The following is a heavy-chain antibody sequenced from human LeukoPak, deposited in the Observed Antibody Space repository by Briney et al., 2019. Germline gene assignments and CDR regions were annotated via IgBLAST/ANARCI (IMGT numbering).Heavy chain of an antibody. J-gene: IGHJ4*02. Sequence: GGSLRISGAAAGFTVSSNYMSWVGQAPGNGLEWVSVIYSGGTTYYADSVKGRFTISRDNAKNSLYLQMNSLRAEDTAVYYCARAGHYYFDYWGQGTLVTVSS. D-gene: IGHD2-21*02. CDR3: ARAGHYYFDY. V-gene: IGHV3-53*01. CDR1: GFTVSSNY. CDR2: IYSGGTT.